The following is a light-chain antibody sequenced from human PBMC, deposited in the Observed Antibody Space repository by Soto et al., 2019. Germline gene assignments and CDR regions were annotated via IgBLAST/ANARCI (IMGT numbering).Light chain of an antibody. J-gene: IGLJ1*01. CDR1: SSNIGNNY. Sequence: QSVLTQPPSVSASPGQKVTISCSGSSSNIGNNYVSWYQQLPGTAPKLLIYENNKRPSGIPDRFPGSKSGTSATLGITGLQTGDEADYYCGTWDSSLSAGVFGTGTKVTVL. CDR2: ENN. V-gene: IGLV1-51*02. CDR3: GTWDSSLSAGV.